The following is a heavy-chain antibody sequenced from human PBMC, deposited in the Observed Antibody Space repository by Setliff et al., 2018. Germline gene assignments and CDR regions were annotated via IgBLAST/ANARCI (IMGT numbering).Heavy chain of an antibody. CDR3: ARDPGNGHYMDV. V-gene: IGHV4-4*08. CDR2: IQTSGST. J-gene: IGHJ6*03. Sequence: SETLSLTCTVSGDSIRRGDYWSWIRQHPGKGLEWIGYIQTSGSTNYNPSLKSRVTISVDTSKNQLSLRLTSVTAADTAVYYCARDPGNGHYMDVWGKGATVTVSS. CDR1: GDSIRRGDY.